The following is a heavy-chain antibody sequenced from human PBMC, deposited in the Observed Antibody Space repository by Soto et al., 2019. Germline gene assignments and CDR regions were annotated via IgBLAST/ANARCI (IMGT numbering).Heavy chain of an antibody. CDR1: GGSISSHY. J-gene: IGHJ3*02. D-gene: IGHD3-22*01. V-gene: IGHV4-59*11. Sequence: QVQLQESGPGLVKPSETLSLTCSVSGGSISSHYWSWIRQLPGKGLEWIGYIYYSGSTDYNPSLKRRVTISVDTSKNQFCLKLRSVTAADTAVYYCAGGGDDSSIWGQGTMVTVSS. CDR2: IYYSGST. CDR3: AGGGDDSSI.